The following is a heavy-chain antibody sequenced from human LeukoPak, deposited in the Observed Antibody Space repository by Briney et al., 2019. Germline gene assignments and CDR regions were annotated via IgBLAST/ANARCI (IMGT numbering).Heavy chain of an antibody. D-gene: IGHD6-13*01. J-gene: IGHJ5*02. CDR1: GYTLTELS. CDR2: FDPEDGET. V-gene: IGHV1-24*01. Sequence: ASVKVSCKVSGYTLTELSMHWVRQAPGKGLEWMGGFDPEDGETIYAQKFQGRVTMTEDTSTDTAYMELSSLRSEDTAVYYCATDLPGIAAAGVGFDPWGQGTPVTVSS. CDR3: ATDLPGIAAAGVGFDP.